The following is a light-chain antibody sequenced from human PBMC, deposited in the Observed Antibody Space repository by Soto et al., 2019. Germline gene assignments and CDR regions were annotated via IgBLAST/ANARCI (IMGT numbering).Light chain of an antibody. CDR1: QKISNK. Sequence: EIVMTQSPATLSVSPGERAALSCRASQKISNKYLAWYQQKPGQAPRLLIFGASTRATGIPDRFVGRGSGTDFTLTISRLEPEDFAVYYCQPYNNWPLTFGGGTKVDI. CDR3: QPYNNWPLT. CDR2: GAS. V-gene: IGKV3D-15*01. J-gene: IGKJ4*01.